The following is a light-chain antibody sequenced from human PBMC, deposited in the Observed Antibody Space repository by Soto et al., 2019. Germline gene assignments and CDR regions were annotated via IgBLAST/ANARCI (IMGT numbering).Light chain of an antibody. Sequence: QTVVTQEPSFSVSPGGTVTLTCGLSSGSVSTSSFPSWYQQTPGQAPRTLFYSTNTRSSGVPDRISGSILGNKAALTITGAQADDECDYYCVLYMGGGIWVFGGGTKLTVL. V-gene: IGLV8-61*01. CDR3: VLYMGGGIWV. J-gene: IGLJ3*02. CDR1: SGSVSTSSF. CDR2: STN.